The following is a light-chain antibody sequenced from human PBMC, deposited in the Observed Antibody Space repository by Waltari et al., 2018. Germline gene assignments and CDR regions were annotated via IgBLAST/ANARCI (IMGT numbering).Light chain of an antibody. CDR2: GQ. J-gene: IGLJ3*02. V-gene: IGLV3-19*01. Sequence: SSEVTQDPHVSVALGQTVTITCRGDSFRRYYASWYRQRPGQAPVLVLYGQERPCGIPDRFSGSTSGDTAYLTITGAQAGDEADYYCLSRDTPSTRVFGGGTRLTVV. CDR3: LSRDTPSTRV. CDR1: SFRRYY.